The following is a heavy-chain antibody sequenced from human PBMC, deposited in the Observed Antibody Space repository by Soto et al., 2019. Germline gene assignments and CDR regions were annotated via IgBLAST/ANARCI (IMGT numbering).Heavy chain of an antibody. Sequence: SETLSLTCAVYGGSFSGYYWSWIRQPPGKGLEWIGEINHSGVTNYKPSLKRRVTISVDTSKNQFSLQLKSVTAADTALYYCARFSGSYYYAMEVWGQGSTVTVS. V-gene: IGHV4-34*01. CDR2: INHSGVT. D-gene: IGHD6-19*01. CDR3: ARFSGSYYYAMEV. CDR1: GGSFSGYY. J-gene: IGHJ6*02.